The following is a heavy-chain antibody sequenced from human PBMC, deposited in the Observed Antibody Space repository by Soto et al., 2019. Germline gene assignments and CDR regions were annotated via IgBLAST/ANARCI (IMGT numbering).Heavy chain of an antibody. CDR2: VYSTGTT. CDR1: GGSINSGDYY. Sequence: QVQLQESGPGLVKPSQTLSLTCTVSGGSINSGDYYWSWIRQPPGKGLEWIGYVYSTGTTYYKPSLKSRLTLSVDSSRNQFSLKLTSVTAADTAVYYCARMGREYEFTTWGQGTLVTVSS. CDR3: ARMGREYEFTT. D-gene: IGHD3-3*01. V-gene: IGHV4-30-4*01. J-gene: IGHJ5*02.